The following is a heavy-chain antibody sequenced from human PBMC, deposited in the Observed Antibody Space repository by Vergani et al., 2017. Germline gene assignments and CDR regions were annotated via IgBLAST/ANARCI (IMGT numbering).Heavy chain of an antibody. V-gene: IGHV5-51*01. CDR2: IYPGDSDV. Sequence: EVQLVQSGAEVKKVGESLKISCEGSGYSFPSYWIGWVRQKPGKGLEWMGIIYPGDSDVRYSPSFQGQVTISADKSINTAYLEWSSLKVSDSAMYFCARHSTGETGRGFDPWGQGTQVTVSS. CDR1: GYSFPSYW. J-gene: IGHJ5*02. CDR3: ARHSTGETGRGFDP. D-gene: IGHD1-1*01.